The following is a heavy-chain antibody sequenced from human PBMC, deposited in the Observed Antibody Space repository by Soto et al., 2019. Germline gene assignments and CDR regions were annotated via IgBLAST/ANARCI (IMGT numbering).Heavy chain of an antibody. D-gene: IGHD2-2*01. CDR2: ISNDGSYD. CDR3: VKGRGANCRDPTCYMFDS. CDR1: GFTFSSYG. J-gene: IGHJ4*02. V-gene: IGHV3-30*18. Sequence: VQLAESGGGVVQPGRSLRLSCVASGFTFSSYGMTWVRQAPGKGLEWVAVISNDGSYDFYADSVKGRFTISRDNSKNTLLLRMNSLKPEDTALYFRVKGRGANCRDPTCYMFDSWGQGERVTVS.